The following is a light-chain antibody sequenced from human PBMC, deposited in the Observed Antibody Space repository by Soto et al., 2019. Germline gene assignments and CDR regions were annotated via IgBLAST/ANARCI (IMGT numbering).Light chain of an antibody. J-gene: IGKJ5*01. Sequence: EIVLTQSPDTLSLSPGERATLSCRASQSVSSSYLAWYQQKPGQAPRLLIYGASSRATGIPDRFSGSGSGTDFTLTISRREPEDFAVYYCPQYGSSPPFTFGQGTRLEIK. CDR3: PQYGSSPPFT. CDR1: QSVSSSY. V-gene: IGKV3-20*01. CDR2: GAS.